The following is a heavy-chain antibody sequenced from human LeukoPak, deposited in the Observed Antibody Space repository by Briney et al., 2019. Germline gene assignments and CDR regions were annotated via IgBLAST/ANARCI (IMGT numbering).Heavy chain of an antibody. J-gene: IGHJ4*02. CDR2: INHSGST. Sequence: SETLSLTCAVYGGSSSGYYWSWIRQPPGEGLEWIGEINHSGSTNYNPSLKSRVTISVDTSKNQFSLKLSSVTAADTAVYYCASPYCSSTSCYGAYWGQGTLVTVSS. D-gene: IGHD2-2*01. V-gene: IGHV4-34*01. CDR3: ASPYCSSTSCYGAY. CDR1: GGSSSGYY.